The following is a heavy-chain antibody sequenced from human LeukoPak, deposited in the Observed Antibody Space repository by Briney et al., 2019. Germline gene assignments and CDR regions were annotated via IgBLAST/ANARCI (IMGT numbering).Heavy chain of an antibody. D-gene: IGHD6-13*01. CDR2: INHSGST. Sequence: SETLSLTCAVYGGSFSDYYWSWIRQPPGKGLEWIGEINHSGSTNYNPSLKSRVTISVDTSKNQFSLKLSSVTAADTAVYYCAREYSSSWNGNWFDPWGQGTLVTVSS. CDR1: GGSFSDYY. J-gene: IGHJ5*02. CDR3: AREYSSSWNGNWFDP. V-gene: IGHV4-34*01.